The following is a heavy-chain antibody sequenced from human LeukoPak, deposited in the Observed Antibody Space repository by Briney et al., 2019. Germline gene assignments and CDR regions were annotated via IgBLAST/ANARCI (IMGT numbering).Heavy chain of an antibody. V-gene: IGHV3-33*01. D-gene: IGHD6-13*01. CDR3: ARENPKQPPFDY. CDR2: IWYDGSNK. J-gene: IGHJ4*02. Sequence: GGSLRLSCAASGFTFSSYGMHWVRQAPGKGLEWVAVIWYDGSNKYYADSVKGRFTISRDNSKNTLYLQMNSLRAEDTAVYYCARENPKQPPFDYWGQGTLVTVPS. CDR1: GFTFSSYG.